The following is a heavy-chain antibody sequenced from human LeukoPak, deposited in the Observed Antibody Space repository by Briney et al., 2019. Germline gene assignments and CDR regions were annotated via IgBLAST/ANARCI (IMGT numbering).Heavy chain of an antibody. CDR1: GGSISSYY. Sequence: PSETLSLTCTVSGGSISSYYWSWIRQPPVKGLEWIGYIYYSGSTNYNPSLKSRVTISVDTSKNQFSLKLSSVTAADTAVYYCARAVVGATSGSFDYWGQGTLVTVSS. D-gene: IGHD1-26*01. CDR3: ARAVVGATSGSFDY. V-gene: IGHV4-59*01. J-gene: IGHJ4*02. CDR2: IYYSGST.